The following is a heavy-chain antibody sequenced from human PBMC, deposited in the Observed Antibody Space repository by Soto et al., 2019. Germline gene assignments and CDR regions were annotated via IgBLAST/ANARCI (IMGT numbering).Heavy chain of an antibody. Sequence: PGGSLRLSCAASGFTFSSYAMHWVRQAPGKGLEWVAVISYDGSNKYYADSVKGRFTISRDNSKNTLYLQMNSLRAEDTAVYYCASIPPRGFDYWGQGTLVTVSS. J-gene: IGHJ4*02. D-gene: IGHD2-21*01. CDR3: ASIPPRGFDY. CDR2: ISYDGSNK. CDR1: GFTFSSYA. V-gene: IGHV3-30-3*01.